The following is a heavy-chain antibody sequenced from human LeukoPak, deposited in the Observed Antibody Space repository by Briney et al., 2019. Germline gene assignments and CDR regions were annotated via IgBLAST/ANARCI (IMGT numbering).Heavy chain of an antibody. Sequence: ASVKVSGRASGYTFTGYAMHWVGQAPGQRLEWMGWINAGNGNTKYSQKFQGRVTITRDTSASTAYMELSSLRSEDTAVYYCARAGGDYYYYYGMGVWGKGTTVTVSS. D-gene: IGHD3-10*01. CDR3: ARAGGDYYYYYGMGV. J-gene: IGHJ6*04. V-gene: IGHV1-3*01. CDR2: INAGNGNT. CDR1: GYTFTGYA.